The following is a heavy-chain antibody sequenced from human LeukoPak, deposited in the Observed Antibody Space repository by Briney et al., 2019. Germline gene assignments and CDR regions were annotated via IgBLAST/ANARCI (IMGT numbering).Heavy chain of an antibody. CDR1: GFTFGSYA. Sequence: GGSLRLSCAASGFTFGSYAMSWVRRAPGKGLEWVSAISRSGGSTDYADSVKGRFTLSRDNSKNTLYLQMNSLRGEDTAVYYCARDRGTTSSSGWYFDPWGRGTLVSVSS. CDR3: ARDRGTTSSSGWYFDP. D-gene: IGHD1-14*01. V-gene: IGHV3-23*01. J-gene: IGHJ2*01. CDR2: ISRSGGST.